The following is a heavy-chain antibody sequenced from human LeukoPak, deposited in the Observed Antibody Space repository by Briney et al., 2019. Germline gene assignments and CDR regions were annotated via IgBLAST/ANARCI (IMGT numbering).Heavy chain of an antibody. Sequence: SQTLSLTCTVSGGSISSGSYYWSWIRQPAGKGLGWIGRIYTSGSTYYNPSLKSRVTISEDTSKNQFSLKLSSMTAADTAVYYCARLRSGWLDDAFDIWGQGTMVTVSS. CDR3: ARLRSGWLDDAFDI. CDR1: GGSISSGSYY. J-gene: IGHJ3*02. D-gene: IGHD6-19*01. CDR2: IYTSGST. V-gene: IGHV4-61*02.